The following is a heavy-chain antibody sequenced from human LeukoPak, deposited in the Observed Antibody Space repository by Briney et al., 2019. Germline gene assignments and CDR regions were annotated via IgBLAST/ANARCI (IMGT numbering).Heavy chain of an antibody. CDR3: ARDLGYSYGFGWFDP. D-gene: IGHD5-18*01. CDR1: GYTFTGYY. CDR2: INPNSGGT. V-gene: IGHV1-2*02. Sequence: GASVKVSCKASGYTFTGYYMHWVRQAPGQGLEWMGWINPNSGGTNYAQKFQGRVTMTRDTSTSTAYMELSRLRSDDTAVYYCARDLGYSYGFGWFDPWGQGTLVTVSS. J-gene: IGHJ5*02.